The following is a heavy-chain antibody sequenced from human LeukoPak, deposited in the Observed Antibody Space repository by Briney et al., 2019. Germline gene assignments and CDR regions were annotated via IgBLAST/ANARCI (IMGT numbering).Heavy chain of an antibody. J-gene: IGHJ3*02. Sequence: GGSLRLSCAASGFTFDDYAMHWVRQAPGKGLEWVSGISWNSGSIGYADSVKGRFTISRDNAKNSPYLQMNSLRAEDTALYYCAKDRGNYDFWSGHSSVAFDIWGQGTMVTVSS. CDR3: AKDRGNYDFWSGHSSVAFDI. CDR2: ISWNSGSI. CDR1: GFTFDDYA. V-gene: IGHV3-9*01. D-gene: IGHD3-3*01.